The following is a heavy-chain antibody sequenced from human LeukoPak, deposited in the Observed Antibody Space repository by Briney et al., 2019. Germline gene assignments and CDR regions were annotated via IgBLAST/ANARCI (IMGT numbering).Heavy chain of an antibody. V-gene: IGHV1-46*01. CDR1: AYSFTIYY. J-gene: IGHJ4*02. Sequence: ASVTVSCKSAAYSFTIYYMHWVRQAPAPGIEWMGVINTSDGSTSYPQKFQGRVTMTRDTSTSTVYMELSSLRSEDTAVYYCARHQGAGEYPFDYWGQGTLVTVSS. CDR2: INTSDGST. CDR3: ARHQGAGEYPFDY. D-gene: IGHD3-16*01.